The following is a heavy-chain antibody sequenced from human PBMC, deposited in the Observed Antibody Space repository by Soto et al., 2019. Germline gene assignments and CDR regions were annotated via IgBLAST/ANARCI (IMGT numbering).Heavy chain of an antibody. CDR2: IYHSGNT. D-gene: IGHD3-10*01. Sequence: QVQLQESGPGLVKPSGTLSLTCAVSGGSISSSNWWSWVRQPPGKGLEWIGEIYHSGNTNYNPSLKSRVTMAVDKSRNQFSLKLSSVTAADTPVYYCARRWGEGRVDYWGQGTLVTVSS. CDR1: GGSISSSNW. V-gene: IGHV4-4*02. J-gene: IGHJ4*02. CDR3: ARRWGEGRVDY.